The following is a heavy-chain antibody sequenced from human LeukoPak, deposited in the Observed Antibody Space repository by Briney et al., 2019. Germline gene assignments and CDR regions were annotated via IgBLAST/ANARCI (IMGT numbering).Heavy chain of an antibody. D-gene: IGHD1-1*01. CDR2: INPNSGGT. V-gene: IGHV1-2*02. J-gene: IGHJ4*02. CDR3: ARALYNWNDVGYDY. Sequence: GESLKISCKASGYDFTGFFMHWVRQAPGQGLEWMGWINPNSGGTNYAQKFQGRVTMTRDTSISSSYMELSSLTSDDAAVYYCARALYNWNDVGYDYWGQGTLVTVSS. CDR1: GYDFTGFF.